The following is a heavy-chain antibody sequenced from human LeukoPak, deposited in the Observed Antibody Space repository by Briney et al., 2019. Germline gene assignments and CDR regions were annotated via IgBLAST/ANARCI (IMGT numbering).Heavy chain of an antibody. Sequence: ASVKVSCKASGYTFANYGISWVRPAPGLGLEWMEWISGYNGNTNYAQKFQGRVTVTTDTSTSTAFMELRSLRSDDTAFYYCGRQVDTTMALPDYWGQGTLVTVSS. CDR3: GRQVDTTMALPDY. D-gene: IGHD5-18*01. CDR2: ISGYNGNT. V-gene: IGHV1-18*01. CDR1: GYTFANYG. J-gene: IGHJ4*02.